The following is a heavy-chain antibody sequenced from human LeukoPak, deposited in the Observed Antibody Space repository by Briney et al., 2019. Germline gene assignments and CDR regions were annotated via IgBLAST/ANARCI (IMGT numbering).Heavy chain of an antibody. Sequence: SGGSLRLSCAASGFTFSSYSMNWVRQAPGKGLEWVSSISSSSSYIYYADSVKGRFTISRDNSKNTLYLQMNSLRAEDTAVYYCTREITVTTADYGMDVWSRGSTVTVSS. J-gene: IGHJ6*02. CDR2: ISSSSSYI. V-gene: IGHV3-21*01. D-gene: IGHD4-17*01. CDR1: GFTFSSYS. CDR3: TREITVTTADYGMDV.